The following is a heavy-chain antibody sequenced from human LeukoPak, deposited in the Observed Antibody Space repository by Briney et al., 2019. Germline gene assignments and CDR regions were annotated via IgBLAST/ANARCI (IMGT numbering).Heavy chain of an antibody. Sequence: ASVKVSCKASGGTFSSYAISWVRQAPGQGLEWMGGIIPIFGTANYAQKFQGRVTITADESTSTAYMELSSLRSEDTGVYYCARDVYCSSTSCYEAADYGYFDYWGQGTLVTVSS. CDR3: ARDVYCSSTSCYEAADYGYFDY. D-gene: IGHD2-2*01. CDR1: GGTFSSYA. J-gene: IGHJ4*02. CDR2: IIPIFGTA. V-gene: IGHV1-69*13.